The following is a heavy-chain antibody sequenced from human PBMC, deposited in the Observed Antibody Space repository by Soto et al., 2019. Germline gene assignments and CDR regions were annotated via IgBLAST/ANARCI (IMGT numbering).Heavy chain of an antibody. V-gene: IGHV4-31*03. J-gene: IGHJ4*02. CDR2: IYYSRST. CDR1: GGSISSGGYY. Sequence: SETLSLTCTVSGGSISSGGYYWSWIRQHPGKGLEWIGYIYYSRSTYYNPSLKSRVTISVDTSKNQFSLKLSSVTAADTAVYYCARAGLGYYDNGLDYWGQGTLVTVSS. CDR3: ARAGLGYYDNGLDY. D-gene: IGHD3-22*01.